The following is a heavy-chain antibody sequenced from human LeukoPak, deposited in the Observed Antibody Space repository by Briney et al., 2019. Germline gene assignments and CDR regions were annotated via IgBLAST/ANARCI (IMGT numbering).Heavy chain of an antibody. D-gene: IGHD5-24*01. CDR1: GFTFSTHW. Sequence: GGSLRLSCVGSGFTFSTHWMHWVRHVPGKGLVWVSSMKYDGTYIKYADSVKGRFTISRDNTKNTLYLQMNSLRAEDTAVYYCARTDNLDYWGQGTLVTVSS. J-gene: IGHJ4*02. V-gene: IGHV3-74*01. CDR3: ARTDNLDY. CDR2: MKYDGTYI.